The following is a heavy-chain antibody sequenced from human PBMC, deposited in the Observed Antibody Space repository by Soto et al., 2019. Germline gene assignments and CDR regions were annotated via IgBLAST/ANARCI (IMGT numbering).Heavy chain of an antibody. V-gene: IGHV4-59*01. CDR3: ARDSPRRDHHYYHMDV. Sequence: PSETLSLTCTVSGGSINNNYWSWIRQPPGKGLEWIGNIYYTGSTNYNPSLKSRVTISVDTSKNQFSLKLTSVTAADTAVYYCARDSPRRDHHYYHMDVWGKGTTVTVS. J-gene: IGHJ6*03. CDR1: GGSINNNY. CDR2: IYYTGST.